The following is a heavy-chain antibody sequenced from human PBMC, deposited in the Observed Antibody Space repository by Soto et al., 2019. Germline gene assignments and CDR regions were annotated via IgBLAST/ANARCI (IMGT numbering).Heavy chain of an antibody. Sequence: SLRLSCVASGFFLRDFGMHWVRQAPGKGLDWVSGIRWNSGSIGYADSVKGRFTISRDNAKNSLYLQMNSLRAEDTALYYCASPIHCSSTTCPDDALDVWGQGTMVTVSS. J-gene: IGHJ3*01. V-gene: IGHV3-9*01. CDR3: ASPIHCSSTTCPDDALDV. CDR1: GFFLRDFG. CDR2: IRWNSGSI. D-gene: IGHD2-2*01.